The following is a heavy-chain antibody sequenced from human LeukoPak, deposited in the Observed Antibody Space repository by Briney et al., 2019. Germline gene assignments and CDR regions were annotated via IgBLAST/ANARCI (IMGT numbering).Heavy chain of an antibody. CDR1: GFTFSSYG. Sequence: PGGSLRLSCAASGFTFSSYGMEWVRQAPGKGLEWLTVIWYDGSKKYYADSVKGRFTISRDNSNNMVDLQMNSLRVEDSAVYYCVRAVGVSARGYVDLWSRGTLVTVSS. D-gene: IGHD2-8*01. CDR2: IWYDGSKK. V-gene: IGHV3-33*01. J-gene: IGHJ2*01. CDR3: VRAVGVSARGYVDL.